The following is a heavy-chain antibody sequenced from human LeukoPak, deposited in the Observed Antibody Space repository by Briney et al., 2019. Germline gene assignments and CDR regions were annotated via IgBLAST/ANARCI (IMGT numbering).Heavy chain of an antibody. CDR2: INHSGST. CDR3: ARRCSMIVVGDYFDY. Sequence: GSLRLSCAASGFTFSSYEMNWVRQAPGKGLEWIGEINHSGSTNYNPSLKSRVTISVDTSKNQFSLKLSSVTAADTAVYYCARRCSMIVVGDYFDYWGQGTLVTVSS. V-gene: IGHV4-34*01. J-gene: IGHJ4*02. CDR1: GFTFSSYE. D-gene: IGHD3-22*01.